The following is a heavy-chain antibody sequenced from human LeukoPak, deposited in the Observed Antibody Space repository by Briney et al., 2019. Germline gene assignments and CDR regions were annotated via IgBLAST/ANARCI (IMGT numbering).Heavy chain of an antibody. CDR1: GFTFSSYS. J-gene: IGHJ6*03. D-gene: IGHD3-3*01. Sequence: GGSLRLSCAASGFTFSSYSMNGVREAPGKGREGVSSISSSSSYRYYADSVKGRFTISRDNAKNSVYLQMNSLSAEDTAVYYCARGPVWSGNYYMDVWGKGTTVTVSS. V-gene: IGHV3-21*01. CDR3: ARGPVWSGNYYMDV. CDR2: ISSSSSYR.